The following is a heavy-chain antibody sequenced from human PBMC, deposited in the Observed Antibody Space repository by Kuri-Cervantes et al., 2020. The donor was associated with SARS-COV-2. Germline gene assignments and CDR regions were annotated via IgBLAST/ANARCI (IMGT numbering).Heavy chain of an antibody. CDR2: IDWDDDK. CDR3: ARIRGYCSSTSCYPPARAFDI. D-gene: IGHD2-2*01. V-gene: IGHV2-70*01. J-gene: IGHJ3*02. CDR1: GFSLSTSGVG. Sequence: SGPTLVKPTQTLTLTCTFSGFSLSTSGVGVGWIRQPPGKALEWLALIDWDDDKYYSTSLKTRLTISKDTSKNQVVLTMTNMDPVDTATYYCARIRGYCSSTSCYPPARAFDIWGQGTMVTGSS.